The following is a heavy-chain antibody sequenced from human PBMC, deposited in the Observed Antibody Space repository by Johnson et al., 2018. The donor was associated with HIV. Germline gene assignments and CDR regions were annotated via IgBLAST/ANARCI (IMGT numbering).Heavy chain of an antibody. J-gene: IGHJ3*02. V-gene: IGHV3-38-3*01. CDR1: GFTVSSNE. CDR2: ISGGST. CDR3: ARGPILEWLSGDGFDM. D-gene: IGHD3-3*01. Sequence: MLLVESGGGVVQPGRSLRLSCAASGFTVSSNEMSWVRQAPGKGLEWVSSISGGSTYYADSRKGRFTISRDNSKNTLHLQMNSLRTEDTAMYYCARGPILEWLSGDGFDMWGQGTMVTV.